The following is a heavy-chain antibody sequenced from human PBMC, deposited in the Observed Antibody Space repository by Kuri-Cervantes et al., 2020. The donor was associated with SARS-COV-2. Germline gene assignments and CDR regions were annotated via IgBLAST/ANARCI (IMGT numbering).Heavy chain of an antibody. CDR2: ISYDGSNK. J-gene: IGHJ5*02. Sequence: GESLKISCAASGFTFSSYGMHWVRQAPGKGLEWVAVISYDGSNKYYADSVKGRFTISRDNSKKSIFLQINDLRPEDAALYYCRPGHYNNAWGQGTRVTVSS. D-gene: IGHD3-22*01. V-gene: IGHV3-30*03. CDR1: GFTFSSYG. CDR3: RPGHYNNA.